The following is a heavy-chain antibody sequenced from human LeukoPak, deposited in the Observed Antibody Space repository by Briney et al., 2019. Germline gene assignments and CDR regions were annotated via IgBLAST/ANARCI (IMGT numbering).Heavy chain of an antibody. CDR1: NYTFTSYG. D-gene: IGHD4-11*01. CDR2: ISPYNGNT. Sequence: ASVKVSCKAFNYTFTSYGISWVRQAPGKGLEWMAWISPYNGNTLYAEKYQGRVTLTTETSTDTAFMELTSLTSDDTAVYYCARDLSKLDYWGQGTLVSVSS. J-gene: IGHJ4*02. V-gene: IGHV1-18*01. CDR3: ARDLSKLDY.